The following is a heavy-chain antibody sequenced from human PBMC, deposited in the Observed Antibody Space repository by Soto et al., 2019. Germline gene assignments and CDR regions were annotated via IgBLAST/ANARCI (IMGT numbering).Heavy chain of an antibody. Sequence: VSGPTLVNPTQTRTLTCTFSGFSLSTSGVGVGWIRQPPGKALEWLALIYWNDDKRYSPSLKSRLTITKDTSKNQVVLTMTNMDPVDTATYYCAHRPSGWYLFDYWGQGTLVTVSS. CDR2: IYWNDDK. CDR1: GFSLSTSGVG. V-gene: IGHV2-5*01. J-gene: IGHJ4*02. D-gene: IGHD6-19*01. CDR3: AHRPSGWYLFDY.